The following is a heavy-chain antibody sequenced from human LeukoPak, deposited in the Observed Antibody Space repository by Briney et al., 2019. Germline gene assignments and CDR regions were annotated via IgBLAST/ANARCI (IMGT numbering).Heavy chain of an antibody. CDR1: GFTFSSYW. Sequence: GGSLRLSCAASGFTFSSYWMHWVRQAPGKGLVWVSGINSDGSSTSYADSVKGRFTISRDNAKNTLYLQMNSLRAEDTAVYYCARVYYYDSSDYWGQGTLVTVSS. CDR2: INSDGSST. D-gene: IGHD3-22*01. J-gene: IGHJ4*02. V-gene: IGHV3-74*01. CDR3: ARVYYYDSSDY.